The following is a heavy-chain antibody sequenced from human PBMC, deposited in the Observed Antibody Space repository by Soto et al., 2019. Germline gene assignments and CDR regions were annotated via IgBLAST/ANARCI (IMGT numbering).Heavy chain of an antibody. V-gene: IGHV3-74*01. CDR2: INSDGSST. Sequence: QPXVSLRLSCAASGFTFSSYWMHWVRQAPGKGLVWVSRINSDGSSTSYADSVKGRFTISRDNAKNTLYLQMNSLRAEDTAAYYCARDDYYDSSGYYPLGRYYGMDVWGQGTTVTAP. CDR1: GFTFSSYW. D-gene: IGHD3-22*01. CDR3: ARDDYYDSSGYYPLGRYYGMDV. J-gene: IGHJ6*02.